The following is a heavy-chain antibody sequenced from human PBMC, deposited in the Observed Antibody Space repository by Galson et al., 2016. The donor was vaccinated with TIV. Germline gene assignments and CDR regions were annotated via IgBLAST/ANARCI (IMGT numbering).Heavy chain of an antibody. V-gene: IGHV4-4*07. Sequence: SETLSLTCTVSGGSFSSYYWSWIRQPAGKGLEWIGRIYYGLIYTSGSTDYNHSLKSRVTMSLATSKSQLSLRLTSVTAADTAVYYCARDGGSGTFYNVGTYWGPGTLVTVSS. CDR1: GGSFSSYY. D-gene: IGHD3-10*01. CDR2: IYYGLIYTSGST. J-gene: IGHJ4*02. CDR3: ARDGGSGTFYNVGTY.